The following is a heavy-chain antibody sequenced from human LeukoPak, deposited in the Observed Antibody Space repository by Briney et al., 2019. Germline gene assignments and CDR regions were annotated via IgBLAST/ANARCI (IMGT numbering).Heavy chain of an antibody. CDR3: ARRGTSSYSSSWYYFDY. V-gene: IGHV3-64*01. D-gene: IGHD6-13*01. Sequence: GGSLRLSCAASGFTFSSYAMHWVRQAPGKGLEYVSAISSDGGSTFYVNSVKGRFTISRDNSKNTLFLQMGSLTTEDMAVYYCARRGTSSYSSSWYYFDYWGQGNLVTVSS. CDR1: GFTFSSYA. CDR2: ISSDGGST. J-gene: IGHJ4*02.